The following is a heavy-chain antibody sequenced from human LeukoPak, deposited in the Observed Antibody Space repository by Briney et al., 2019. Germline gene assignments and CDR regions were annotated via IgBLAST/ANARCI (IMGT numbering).Heavy chain of an antibody. D-gene: IGHD5-18*01. CDR2: IYYSGST. Sequence: SETLSLTCTVSGGSISSSSYYWGWIRQPPGKGLEWIGSIYYSGSTYYNPSLKSRVTISVDTSKNQFSLKLSSVIAADTAVYYCARVRGYSYYYYYMDVWGKGTTVTVSS. CDR1: GGSISSSSYY. CDR3: ARVRGYSYYYYYMDV. V-gene: IGHV4-39*07. J-gene: IGHJ6*03.